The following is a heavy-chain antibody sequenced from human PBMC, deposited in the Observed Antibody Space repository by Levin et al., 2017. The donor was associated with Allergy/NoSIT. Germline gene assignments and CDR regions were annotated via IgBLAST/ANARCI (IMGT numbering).Heavy chain of an antibody. D-gene: IGHD6-19*01. CDR1: GYTFTSYG. CDR3: ARDFGSGWFGNWFDP. CDR2: ISAYNGNT. J-gene: IGHJ5*02. V-gene: IGHV1-18*01. Sequence: GESLKISCKASGYTFTSYGISWVRQAPGQGLEWMGWISAYNGNTNYAQKLQGRVTMTTDTSTSTAYMELRSLRSDDTAVYYCARDFGSGWFGNWFDPWGQGTLVTVSS.